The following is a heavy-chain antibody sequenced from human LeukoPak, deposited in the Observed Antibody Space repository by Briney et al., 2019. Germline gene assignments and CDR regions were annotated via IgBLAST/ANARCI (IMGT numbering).Heavy chain of an antibody. V-gene: IGHV3-9*01. CDR2: ISWNSGSI. CDR3: AKGTGRYWTFFDS. J-gene: IGHJ4*02. CDR1: GFTFDDYA. Sequence: GGSLRLSCAGSGFTFDDYAMHWVRQPPGKGLEWVSGISWNSGSIDYAVSVKGRFTISRRNAKNSLFLQMNSLRPDDTAFYYCAKGTGRYWTFFDSWGQGTLVTVSS. D-gene: IGHD1-26*01.